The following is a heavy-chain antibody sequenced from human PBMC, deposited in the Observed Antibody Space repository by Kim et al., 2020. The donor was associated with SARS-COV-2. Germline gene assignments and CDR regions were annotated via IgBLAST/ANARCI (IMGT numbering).Heavy chain of an antibody. Sequence: GGSLRLSCAASGFTFSSYAMSWVRQAPGKGLEWVSGISGSGDSSYYADYVKGRFTISRDNSKNTLYLQMNSLRAEDTAVYYCAKVGLSYYFYSSGYYLDYWGQGTLVTVSS. CDR2: ISGSGDSS. J-gene: IGHJ4*02. CDR3: AKVGLSYYFYSSGYYLDY. D-gene: IGHD3-22*01. V-gene: IGHV3-23*01. CDR1: GFTFSSYA.